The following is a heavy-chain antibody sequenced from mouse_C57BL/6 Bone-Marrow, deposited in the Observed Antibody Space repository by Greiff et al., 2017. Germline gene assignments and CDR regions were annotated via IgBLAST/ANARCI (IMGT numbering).Heavy chain of an antibody. V-gene: IGHV14-4*01. CDR3: TNYSNAWFAY. CDR2: IDPENGDT. CDR1: GFNIKDDY. Sequence: DVKLQESGAELVRPGASVKLSCTASGFNIKDDYMHWVKQRPEQGLEWIGWIDPENGDTEYASKFQGKATITADTSSNTAYLQLSSLTSEDTAVYYCTNYSNAWFAYWGQGTLVTVSA. J-gene: IGHJ3*01. D-gene: IGHD2-5*01.